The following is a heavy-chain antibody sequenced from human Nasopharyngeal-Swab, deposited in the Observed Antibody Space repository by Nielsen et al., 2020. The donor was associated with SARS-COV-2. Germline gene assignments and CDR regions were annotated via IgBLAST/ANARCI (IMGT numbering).Heavy chain of an antibody. J-gene: IGHJ4*02. V-gene: IGHV3-66*01. D-gene: IGHD3-10*01. Sequence: VRQAPGKGLEWVSVMYRDGRTYYTDSVKGRFTISRDNSKNTVYLQMNSLGAEDTAVYYCAREFYYRFDYWGQGTLVTVSS. CDR2: MYRDGRT. CDR3: AREFYYRFDY.